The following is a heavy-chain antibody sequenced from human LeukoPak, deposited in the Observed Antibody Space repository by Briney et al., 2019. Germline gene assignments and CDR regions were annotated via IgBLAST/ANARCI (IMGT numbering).Heavy chain of an antibody. Sequence: SETLSLTCTVSGGSISSYYWSWIRQPPGKGLEWIGYIYYSGSTNYNPSLKSRVTISVDTSKNQFSLKLSSVTAADTAVYYCARVKEGCSSTSCRRDYYYYGMDVWGQGTTVTASS. CDR2: IYYSGST. CDR1: GGSISSYY. V-gene: IGHV4-59*01. J-gene: IGHJ6*02. CDR3: ARVKEGCSSTSCRRDYYYYGMDV. D-gene: IGHD2-2*01.